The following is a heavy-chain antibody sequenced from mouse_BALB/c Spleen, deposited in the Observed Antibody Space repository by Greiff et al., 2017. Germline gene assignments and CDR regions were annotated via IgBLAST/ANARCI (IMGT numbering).Heavy chain of an antibody. D-gene: IGHD1-2*01. J-gene: IGHJ1*01. CDR3: ARGDYYGYGWYFDV. V-gene: IGHV5-4*02. CDR1: GFTFSDYY. Sequence: EVKLMESGGGLVKPGGSLKLSCAASGFTFSDYYMYWVRQTPEKRLEWVATISDGGSYTYYPDSVKGRFTISRDNAKNNLYLQMSSLKSEDTAMYYCARGDYYGYGWYFDVWGAGTTVTVSS. CDR2: ISDGGSYT.